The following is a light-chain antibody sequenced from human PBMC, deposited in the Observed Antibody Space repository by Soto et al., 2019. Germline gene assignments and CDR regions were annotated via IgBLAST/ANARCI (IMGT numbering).Light chain of an antibody. CDR1: QSVSSN. CDR2: GAS. CDR3: QQYGSSPPWT. V-gene: IGKV3-20*01. J-gene: IGKJ1*01. Sequence: EIVMTQSPATMSVSPGERATLSCRASQSVSSNLAWYQQKPGQAPRLLIYGASSRATGIPDRFSGSGSGTDFTLTTSRLEPEDFAVYYCQQYGSSPPWTFGQGTKVDIK.